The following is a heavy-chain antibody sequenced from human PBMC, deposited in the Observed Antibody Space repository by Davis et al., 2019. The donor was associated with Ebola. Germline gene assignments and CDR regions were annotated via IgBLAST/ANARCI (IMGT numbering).Heavy chain of an antibody. CDR3: ARGGYYDSNGYSHAAFDI. CDR2: INWNGGST. J-gene: IGHJ3*02. CDR1: GFTFADYG. D-gene: IGHD3-22*01. Sequence: GESLKISCAASGFTFADYGMTWVRQAPGKGLEWVSGINWNGGSTGYADSLKGRFTISRDNAKNSLFLQLNSLTAEDTAVYHCARGGYYDSNGYSHAAFDIWGQGTMVTVSS. V-gene: IGHV3-20*01.